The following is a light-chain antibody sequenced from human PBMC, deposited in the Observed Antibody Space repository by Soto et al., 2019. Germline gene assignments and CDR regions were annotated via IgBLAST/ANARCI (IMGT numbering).Light chain of an antibody. Sequence: DIELTQSPSTLPASVGDRVTITCRASQSISNWLAWYHQKPGTAPKLLIYHASTLESGVPSRFSGSGSGTEFTLSISILQEEDVATYCYQRFNNYPLTFGQGTRLEIK. CDR1: QSISNW. V-gene: IGKV1-5*01. J-gene: IGKJ5*01. CDR2: HAS. CDR3: QRFNNYPLT.